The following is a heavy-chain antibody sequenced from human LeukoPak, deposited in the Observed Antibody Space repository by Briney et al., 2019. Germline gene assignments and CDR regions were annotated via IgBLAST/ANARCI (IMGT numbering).Heavy chain of an antibody. CDR3: ARSPEGSSSWPWDFQH. CDR2: ISGSGGST. CDR1: GFTFSSYA. Sequence: GGSLRLSCAASGFTFSSYAMSWVRQAPGKGLEWVSAISGSGGSTYYADSVKGRFTISRDNAKNSLYLQMNSLRAEDTAVYYCARSPEGSSSWPWDFQHWGQGTLVTVSS. J-gene: IGHJ1*01. V-gene: IGHV3-23*01. D-gene: IGHD6-13*01.